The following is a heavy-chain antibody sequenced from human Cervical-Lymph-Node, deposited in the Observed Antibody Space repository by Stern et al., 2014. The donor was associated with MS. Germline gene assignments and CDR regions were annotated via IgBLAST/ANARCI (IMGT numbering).Heavy chain of an antibody. V-gene: IGHV3-33*01. J-gene: IGHJ4*02. CDR2: SWYDGSEK. CDR3: ARTQTGGGPRNRGPFDY. CDR1: GFNFNHYG. D-gene: IGHD1-14*01. Sequence: QVQLVQSGGGVVQPGRSLRLSCVASGFNFNHYGMNWVRQAPGKGLEWLSVSWYDGSEKSYTDSVEGRFTISRDNSQNTLYLHMKRLRVDDTAVYYCARTQTGGGPRNRGPFDYWGQGTLVTVSS.